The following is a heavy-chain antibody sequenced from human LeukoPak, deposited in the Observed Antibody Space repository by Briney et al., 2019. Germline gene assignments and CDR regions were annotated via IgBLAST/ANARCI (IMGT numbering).Heavy chain of an antibody. CDR1: GGTFSSYA. Sequence: GASVKVSCKASGGTFSSYAISWVRQAPGQGLEWMGGIIPIFGTANYAQKFQGRVTITADESTSTAYMELSSLRSEDTAVYCCARAPDDYYYYYMDVWGKGTTVTVSS. CDR2: IIPIFGTA. V-gene: IGHV1-69*13. CDR3: ARAPDDYYYYYMDV. D-gene: IGHD1-14*01. J-gene: IGHJ6*03.